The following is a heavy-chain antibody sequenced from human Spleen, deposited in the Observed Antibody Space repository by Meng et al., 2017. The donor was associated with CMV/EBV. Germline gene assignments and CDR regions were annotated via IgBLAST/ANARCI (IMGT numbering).Heavy chain of an antibody. Sequence: GGSISSSSYYWGWIRQPPGKGLEWIGSIYYSGSTYYNPSLKSRVTISVDTSKNQFSLKLSSVTAADTAVYYCARHYSGYVSQIDYWGQGTLVTVSS. CDR3: ARHYSGYVSQIDY. CDR2: IYYSGST. D-gene: IGHD5-12*01. J-gene: IGHJ4*02. V-gene: IGHV4-39*01. CDR1: GGSISSSSYY.